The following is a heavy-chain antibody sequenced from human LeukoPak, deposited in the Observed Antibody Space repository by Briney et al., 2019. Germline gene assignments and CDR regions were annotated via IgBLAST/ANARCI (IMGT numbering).Heavy chain of an antibody. V-gene: IGHV5-51*01. CDR3: ARSLGSHNYQPHCFDY. CDR2: IYVGDSNT. Sequence: GESLKISCKGSEYSLSNYWIGWVRQMPGKGLEWMGIIYVGDSNTRYSPSFQGQVTISADKSISTAYLQWSSLKASDTAMYYWARSLGSHNYQPHCFDYWGQGTLVTVSS. CDR1: EYSLSNYW. J-gene: IGHJ4*02. D-gene: IGHD5-24*01.